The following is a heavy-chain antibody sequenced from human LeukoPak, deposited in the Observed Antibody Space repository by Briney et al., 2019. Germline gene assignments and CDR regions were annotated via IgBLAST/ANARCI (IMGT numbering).Heavy chain of an antibody. V-gene: IGHV3-30*02. J-gene: IGHJ4*02. CDR2: IRYDGSNK. Sequence: LPGGSLRLSCAASGFTFSSYGMHWVRQAPGKGLEWVAFIRYDGSNKYYADSVKGRFTISRDNSKNTLYLQMNSLRAEDTAVYYCAKDLVGGSYYFDYWGQGTLVTVSS. CDR1: GFTFSSYG. D-gene: IGHD1-26*01. CDR3: AKDLVGGSYYFDY.